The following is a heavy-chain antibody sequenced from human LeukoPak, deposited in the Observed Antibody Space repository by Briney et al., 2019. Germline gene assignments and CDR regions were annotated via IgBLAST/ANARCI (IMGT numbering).Heavy chain of an antibody. V-gene: IGHV3-23*01. Sequence: PGGSLRLSCAASGFTFNNYWIHWVRQAPGKGLEWVSTITTSDGNTYYADSVKGRFTVSRDNSKNTLYLQMNSLRAEDTAVYYCAKDGGLWVSAHWGDSWGRGTLVTVSS. D-gene: IGHD7-27*01. CDR1: GFTFNNYW. J-gene: IGHJ4*02. CDR3: AKDGGLWVSAHWGDS. CDR2: ITTSDGNT.